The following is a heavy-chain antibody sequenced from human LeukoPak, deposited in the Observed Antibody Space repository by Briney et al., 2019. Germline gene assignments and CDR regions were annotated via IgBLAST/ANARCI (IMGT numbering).Heavy chain of an antibody. D-gene: IGHD3-10*01. CDR1: GYTFTSYY. CDR3: ARGPPLLWFGEFGNDY. CDR2: INPSGGST. Sequence: ASVKVSCKASGYTFTSYYMHWVRQAPGQGLEWMGIINPSGGSTSYAQKFQGRVTMTRDMSTSTVYMELSSLRSEDTAVYYCARGPPLLWFGEFGNDYWGQGTLVTVSS. V-gene: IGHV1-46*01. J-gene: IGHJ4*02.